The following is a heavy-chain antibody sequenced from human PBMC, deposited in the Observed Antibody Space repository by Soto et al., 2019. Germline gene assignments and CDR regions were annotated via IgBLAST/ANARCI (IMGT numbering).Heavy chain of an antibody. J-gene: IGHJ4*02. CDR1: GYTFTSHY. CDR3: ARGLGQWRGDW. V-gene: IGHV1-46*03. Sequence: QVQLVQSGAEVKKPGASVMVSCRASGYTFTSHYMHWVRQAPGQGLEWMGMIDPSGGATTYAQKCEGRGTITRDGCTTTVGVEMRSRRPEDTGVYAGARGLGQWRGDWWGRGAGVPVSS. D-gene: IGHD6-19*01. CDR2: IDPSGGAT.